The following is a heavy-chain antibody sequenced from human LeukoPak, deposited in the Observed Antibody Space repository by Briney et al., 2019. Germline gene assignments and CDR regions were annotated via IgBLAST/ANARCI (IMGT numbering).Heavy chain of an antibody. D-gene: IGHD1-1*01. CDR2: IYLGDSDT. CDR3: VRHRNWNYDY. J-gene: IGHJ4*02. V-gene: IGHV5-51*01. Sequence: GESLKISCKGSGDSFTTYWIGWGGQMPGKGLEWMGIIYLGDSDTRYSPSFQGQVTISADKSINTAYLQWSSLKASDTAMYYCVRHRNWNYDYWGQGALVTVSS. CDR1: GDSFTTYW.